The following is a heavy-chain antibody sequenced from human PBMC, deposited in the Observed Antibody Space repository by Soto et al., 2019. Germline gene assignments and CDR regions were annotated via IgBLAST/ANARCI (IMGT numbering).Heavy chain of an antibody. CDR3: ARGSTDIDY. J-gene: IGHJ4*02. Sequence: XVKVACKASGYTFSSDAMHWGRQAPGQRLEWMXWISAXNGNTTYAQKXXGRVTMTXXKSTSTAYMELRSLRSDDPAVYYCARGSTDIDYWGQGTPVTVSS. D-gene: IGHD2-2*01. CDR2: ISAXNGNT. CDR1: GYTFSSDA. V-gene: IGHV1-18*01.